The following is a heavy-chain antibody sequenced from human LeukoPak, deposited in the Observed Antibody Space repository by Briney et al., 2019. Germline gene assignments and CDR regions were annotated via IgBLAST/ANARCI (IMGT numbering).Heavy chain of an antibody. V-gene: IGHV3-33*01. Sequence: PGRSLRLSCAASGFTFSSYGMHWVRQAPGKGLEWVAVIWYDGSNKYYADSVKGRFTISRDNSKNTLFVQMNSLRTEDTAVYYCARSGVQWQWLLTYDAFDIWGQGTMVTVSS. CDR1: GFTFSSYG. CDR2: IWYDGSNK. D-gene: IGHD6-19*01. J-gene: IGHJ3*02. CDR3: ARSGVQWQWLLTYDAFDI.